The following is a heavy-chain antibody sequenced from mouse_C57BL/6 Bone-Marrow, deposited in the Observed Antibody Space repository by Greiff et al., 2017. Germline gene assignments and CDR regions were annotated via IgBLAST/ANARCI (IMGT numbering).Heavy chain of an antibody. CDR3: ARWGTTVVDYFDY. D-gene: IGHD1-1*01. CDR1: GYTFTSYW. J-gene: IGHJ2*01. V-gene: IGHV1-72*01. CDR2: IDPNSGGT. Sequence: QVQLQQPGAELVKPGASVKLSCKASGYTFTSYWMHWVKQRPGRGFEWIGRIDPNSGGTKYNEKFKSKATLTVDKPTSTAYVQRSSLTSEASAVDYCARWGTTVVDYFDYWGQGTTLTVSS.